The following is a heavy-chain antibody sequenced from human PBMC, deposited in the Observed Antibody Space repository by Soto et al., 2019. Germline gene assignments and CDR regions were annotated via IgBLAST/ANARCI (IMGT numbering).Heavy chain of an antibody. Sequence: EVQLVESGGGLVQPGGSLKLSCAASGFNFSGFGMHWVRQASGKGLEWVGRIRSKANSYATAYAASVNGRFTISRDDSKNTAYLQMNSLKTEDTAVYYCTNGMDVWGQGTAVTVFS. J-gene: IGHJ6*02. V-gene: IGHV3-73*02. CDR2: IRSKANSYAT. CDR3: TNGMDV. CDR1: GFNFSGFG.